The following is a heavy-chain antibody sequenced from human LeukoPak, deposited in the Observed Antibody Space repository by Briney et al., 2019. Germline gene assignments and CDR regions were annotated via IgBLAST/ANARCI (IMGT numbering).Heavy chain of an antibody. CDR3: ARDVVFDY. D-gene: IGHD2-21*01. V-gene: IGHV3-7*01. CDR2: IKQDGREI. J-gene: IGHJ4*02. CDR1: GFTFSYYW. Sequence: GGSLRLSCEASGFTFSYYWMNWIRQAPGKGLEWVANIKQDGREIYYADSVKGRFSISRGNAQTSLYLQMNSLRAEDTVVYYCARDVVFDYWGQGTLVSVSS.